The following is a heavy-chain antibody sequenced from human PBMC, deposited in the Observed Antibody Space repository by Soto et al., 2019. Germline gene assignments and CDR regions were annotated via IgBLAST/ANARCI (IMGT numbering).Heavy chain of an antibody. Sequence: ASVKVSCKASGYTFTSYAMHWVRQAPGQRLEWMGWINAGNGNTKYSQKFQGRVTITRDTSASTAYMELSSLRSEDTAVYYCARDRGIGTKGNNWFDPWGQGTLVTVSS. D-gene: IGHD6-13*01. J-gene: IGHJ5*02. CDR3: ARDRGIGTKGNNWFDP. V-gene: IGHV1-3*01. CDR2: INAGNGNT. CDR1: GYTFTSYA.